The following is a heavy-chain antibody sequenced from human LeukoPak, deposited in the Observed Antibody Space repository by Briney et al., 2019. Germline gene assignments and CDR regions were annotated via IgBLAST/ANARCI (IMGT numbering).Heavy chain of an antibody. V-gene: IGHV4-61*01. CDR1: TGSVSSGSYY. Sequence: SETLSLTCTVSTGSVSSGSYYWSWIRQPPGKGLEWIGYMYYNGSTNYDPSLKSRVTISVDTSKKRVSLKLSSVTAADTAVYYCARVAVSGINSRYEIDYWGQGTLVTVSS. D-gene: IGHD6-19*01. CDR3: ARVAVSGINSRYEIDY. CDR2: MYYNGST. J-gene: IGHJ4*02.